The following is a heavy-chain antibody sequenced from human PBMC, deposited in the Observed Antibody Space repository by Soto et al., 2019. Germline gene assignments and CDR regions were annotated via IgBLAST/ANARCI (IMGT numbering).Heavy chain of an antibody. V-gene: IGHV4-4*07. CDR1: GGSISSYY. CDR2: IYTSGST. CDR3: ARDLGYQRYYYYYGMDV. J-gene: IGHJ6*02. Sequence: SETLSLTCTVSGGSISSYYWSWIRQPAGNGLEWIGRIYTSGSTNYNPSLKSRVTMSVDTSKNQFSLKLSSVTAADTAVYYCARDLGYQRYYYYYGMDVWGQGTTVTV. D-gene: IGHD5-12*01.